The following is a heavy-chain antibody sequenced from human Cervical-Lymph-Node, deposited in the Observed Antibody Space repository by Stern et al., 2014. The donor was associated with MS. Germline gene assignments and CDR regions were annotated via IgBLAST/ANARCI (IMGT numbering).Heavy chain of an antibody. Sequence: EVQLLESGGGVIQPGGSLRLSGAASGFTVSSDYMTWVRQAPGTGLEWVSVISSCGSTYYADSVKGRFTISRDNSKNTLYLQMTGLRAEDTAVYYCARDTASPARSDWWGQGTLVTVSS. D-gene: IGHD4-17*01. CDR2: ISSCGST. V-gene: IGHV3-53*01. CDR3: ARDTASPARSDW. CDR1: GFTVSSDY. J-gene: IGHJ4*02.